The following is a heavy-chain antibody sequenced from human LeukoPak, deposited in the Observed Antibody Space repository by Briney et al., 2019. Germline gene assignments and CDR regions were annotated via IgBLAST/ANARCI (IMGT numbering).Heavy chain of an antibody. J-gene: IGHJ4*02. D-gene: IGHD3-10*01. Sequence: SETLSLTYAVYGGSFSGYYWSWIRQPPGKGLEWIGEINHSGSTNYNPSLKSRVTISVDTSKNQFSLKLSSVTAADTAVYYCAREAPNYYYGSGSYYTLFDYWGQGTLVTVSS. CDR2: INHSGST. CDR1: GGSFSGYY. CDR3: AREAPNYYYGSGSYYTLFDY. V-gene: IGHV4-34*01.